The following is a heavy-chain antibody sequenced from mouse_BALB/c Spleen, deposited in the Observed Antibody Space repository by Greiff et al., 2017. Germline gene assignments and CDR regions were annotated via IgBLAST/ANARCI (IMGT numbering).Heavy chain of an antibody. J-gene: IGHJ3*01. V-gene: IGHV2-4-1*01. Sequence: VQLQESGPGLVQPSQSLSITCTVSGFSLTSYGVHWVRQSPGKGLEWLGVIWSGGSTDYNAAFISRLTISKDNSKSQVFFKMNSLQADDTAIYYCARNAGRGFAYWGQGTLVTVSA. D-gene: IGHD4-1*01. CDR3: ARNAGRGFAY. CDR1: GFSLTSYG. CDR2: IWSGGST.